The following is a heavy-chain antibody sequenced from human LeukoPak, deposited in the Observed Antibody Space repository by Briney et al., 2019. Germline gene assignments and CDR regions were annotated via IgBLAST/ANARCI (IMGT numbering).Heavy chain of an antibody. J-gene: IGHJ6*02. CDR1: GGSISIYY. CDR3: ARGIGWYSSGGTGGYYYYGMDA. Sequence: PSETLSLTCTVSGGSISIYYWSWIRQPPGKGLEWIGYIYYSGSTNYNPSLKSRVTISVATSKNQFSLKLSSVTAADTAVYYGARGIGWYSSGGTGGYYYYGMDAWGQGTTVTVSS. D-gene: IGHD6-19*01. V-gene: IGHV4-59*01. CDR2: IYYSGST.